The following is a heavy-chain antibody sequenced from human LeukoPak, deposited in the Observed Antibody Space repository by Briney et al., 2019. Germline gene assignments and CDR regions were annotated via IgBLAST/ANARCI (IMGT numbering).Heavy chain of an antibody. CDR3: ARDAGHQLSRRNYYAMDV. D-gene: IGHD2-2*01. CDR2: IYYGGST. CDR1: GGSFSGYY. Sequence: PSETLSLTCAVYGGSFSGYYWGWIRQPPGKGLEWIGSIYYGGSTYYNSSLKSRVTISVDTSKNQFSLRVSSVTAADTAVYYCARDAGHQLSRRNYYAMDVWGQGTTVTVSS. J-gene: IGHJ6*02. V-gene: IGHV4-34*01.